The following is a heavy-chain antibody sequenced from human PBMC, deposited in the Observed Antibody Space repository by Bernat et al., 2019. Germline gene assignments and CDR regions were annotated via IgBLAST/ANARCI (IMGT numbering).Heavy chain of an antibody. CDR3: ARDTAGPFWYFDL. Sequence: VQLVESGGGLVKPGGSLRLSCAASGFTFSTYNMNWVRQAPGKGLEWVSSISISNNYIYYADSVKGRFTISRDNANNSLYLQMNSLRAEDTAIYYCARDTAGPFWYFDLWGRGTLVTVSS. V-gene: IGHV3-21*01. J-gene: IGHJ2*01. CDR2: ISISNNYI. D-gene: IGHD6-13*01. CDR1: GFTFSTYN.